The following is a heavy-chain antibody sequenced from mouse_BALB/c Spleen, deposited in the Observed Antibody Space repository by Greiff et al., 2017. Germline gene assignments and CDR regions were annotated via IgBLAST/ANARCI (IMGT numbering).Heavy chain of an antibody. V-gene: IGHV1S81*02. J-gene: IGHJ2*01. D-gene: IGHD4-1*01. CDR2: INPSNGRT. CDR1: GYTFTSYW. CDR3: AQTGTGDY. Sequence: QVQLQQPGAELVKPGASVKLSCKASGYTFTSYWMHWVKQRPGQGLEWIGEINPSNGRTNYNEKFKSKATLTVDKSSSTAYMQLSSLTSEDSAVYYCAQTGTGDYWGQGTTLTVSS.